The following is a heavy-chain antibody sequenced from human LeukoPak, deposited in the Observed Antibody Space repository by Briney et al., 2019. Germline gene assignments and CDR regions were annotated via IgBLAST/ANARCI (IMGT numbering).Heavy chain of an antibody. Sequence: GGSLRLSCAASGFTFSSYAISWVRQAPGKGLEWVSAISGSGGSTYYADSVKGRFTISRDNSKNTLYLQMNSLRAEDTAVYYCATYDGGSYYYYGMDVWGQGTTVTVSS. CDR1: GFTFSSYA. V-gene: IGHV3-23*01. D-gene: IGHD5-12*01. J-gene: IGHJ6*02. CDR2: ISGSGGST. CDR3: ATYDGGSYYYYGMDV.